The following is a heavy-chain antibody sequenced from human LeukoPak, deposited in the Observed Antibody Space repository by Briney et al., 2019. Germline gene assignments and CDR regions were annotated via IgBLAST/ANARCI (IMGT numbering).Heavy chain of an antibody. V-gene: IGHV4-59*12. J-gene: IGHJ6*03. CDR2: IYNSGST. Sequence: PSETLSLTCSVSGGSISSYYWTWIRQPPGKGLEWIGYIYNSGSTNYNPSLRSRVTISVDTSKNQFSLKLSSVTAADTAVYYCASRYAPPGYYYYMDVWGIGTTVTVSS. D-gene: IGHD2-2*01. CDR3: ASRYAPPGYYYYMDV. CDR1: GGSISSYY.